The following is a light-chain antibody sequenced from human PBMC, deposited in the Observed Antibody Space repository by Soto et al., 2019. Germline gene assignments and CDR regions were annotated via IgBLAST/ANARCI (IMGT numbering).Light chain of an antibody. CDR1: QSISSW. V-gene: IGKV1-5*03. J-gene: IGKJ5*01. CDR3: QQYNSYLIT. Sequence: DIQMTQSPSTLSASVGDRVTITCRASQSISSWLAWYQQKPGKTPKLLIYKASSLESGVPSRFSGSGSETEFTLTISSLQPDDFETYYCQQYNSYLITFGQGTRLEIK. CDR2: KAS.